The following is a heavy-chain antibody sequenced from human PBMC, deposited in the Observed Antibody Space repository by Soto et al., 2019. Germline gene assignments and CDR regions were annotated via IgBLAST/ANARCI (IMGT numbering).Heavy chain of an antibody. CDR2: ISGSGGST. CDR3: AKAGRYCSGGSCYNGDY. V-gene: IGHV3-23*01. J-gene: IGHJ4*02. Sequence: GGSLRLSCAASGFTFSSYAMIWVRQATGKGLEWVSAISGSGGSTYYADSVKGRFTISRDNSKNTLYLQMNSLRAEDTAVYYCAKAGRYCSGGSCYNGDYWGQGTLVTVSS. D-gene: IGHD2-15*01. CDR1: GFTFSSYA.